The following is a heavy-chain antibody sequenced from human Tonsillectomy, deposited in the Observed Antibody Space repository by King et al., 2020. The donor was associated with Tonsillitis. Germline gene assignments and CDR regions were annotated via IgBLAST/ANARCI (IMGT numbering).Heavy chain of an antibody. Sequence: VQLVESGAELKRPGASVRVSCKTSGYTFRSYGISWVRQAPGQGLEWMGWISAYNGDTNYAQRLQGRVTMTADTSTSTVYMELRSLRSDDTAVYYCAREGELGPFDNWGQGTLVTVSS. D-gene: IGHD1-26*01. CDR1: GYTFRSYG. J-gene: IGHJ4*02. V-gene: IGHV1-18*04. CDR2: ISAYNGDT. CDR3: AREGELGPFDN.